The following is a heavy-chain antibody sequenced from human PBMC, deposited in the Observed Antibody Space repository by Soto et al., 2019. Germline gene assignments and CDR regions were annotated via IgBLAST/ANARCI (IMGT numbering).Heavy chain of an antibody. CDR1: GDFISSGGYS. D-gene: IGHD1-26*01. CDR3: ASRPSGSGFDP. J-gene: IGHJ5*02. Sequence: SETLSLTCTVSGDFISSGGYSWIWIRQPPGKGLEWIGYIYHSRSTYYSPSLKSRVTISVDRSKNQFSLKLSSVTAADTAVHYCASRPSGSGFDPWGQGTLVTVSS. CDR2: IYHSRST. V-gene: IGHV4-30-2*01.